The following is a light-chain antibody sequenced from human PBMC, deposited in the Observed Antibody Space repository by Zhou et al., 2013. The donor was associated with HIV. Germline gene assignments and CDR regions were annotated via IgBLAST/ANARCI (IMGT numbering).Light chain of an antibody. Sequence: DIQMTQSPSTLSASVGDRVTITCRASQSISSWLAWYQQKPGKAPKLLIYKASSLESGVPSRFSGSGSGTEFTLTISSLQPDDFATYYCQHFKSYPFTFGPGTKVISN. CDR2: KAS. V-gene: IGKV1-5*03. CDR3: QHFKSYPFT. J-gene: IGKJ3*01. CDR1: QSISSW.